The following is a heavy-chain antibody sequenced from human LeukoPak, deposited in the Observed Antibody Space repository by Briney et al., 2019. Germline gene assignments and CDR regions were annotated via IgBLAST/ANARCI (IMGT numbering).Heavy chain of an antibody. CDR1: GLTFSSYG. V-gene: IGHV3-23*01. Sequence: PGRSLRLSCAASGLTFSSYGMHWVRQAPGKGLEWVSAISGSGDRTYYAESVKGRFSISRDNSKNTLYLQMHSLRAEDTAVYYCGKRELWHGSGEDAWGQGTTVTVSS. D-gene: IGHD3-10*01. CDR2: ISGSGDRT. CDR3: GKRELWHGSGEDA. J-gene: IGHJ6*02.